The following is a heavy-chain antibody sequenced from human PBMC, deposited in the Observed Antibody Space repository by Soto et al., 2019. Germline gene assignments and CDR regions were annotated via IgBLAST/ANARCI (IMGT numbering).Heavy chain of an antibody. V-gene: IGHV6-1*01. J-gene: IGHJ4*02. CDR1: GDSVSSNSAA. Sequence: SQTLSLTCAISGDSVSSNSAAWNWIRQSPSRGLEWLGRTYYRSKWYNDYAVSVKSRITINPDTSKNQFSLQLNSVTPEDTAVYYCARASFVFELRGFDYWGQGALVTVSS. CDR3: ARASFVFELRGFDY. CDR2: TYYRSKWYN. D-gene: IGHD3-10*02.